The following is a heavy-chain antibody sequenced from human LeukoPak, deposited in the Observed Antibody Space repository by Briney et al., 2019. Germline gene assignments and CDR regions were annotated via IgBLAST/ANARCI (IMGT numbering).Heavy chain of an antibody. CDR3: ARCERRDPDY. D-gene: IGHD5-24*01. CDR2: IYYDGST. J-gene: IGHJ4*02. V-gene: IGHV4-39*02. CDR1: GASISRSTYY. Sequence: PSETLSLTCTVSGASISRSTYYWGWIRPPPGRGLVWIGSIYYDGSTHYNPSLKSRVIISVDTSKNHFSLRLSSVTAADTAVYYCARCERRDPDYWGQGTLVTVSS.